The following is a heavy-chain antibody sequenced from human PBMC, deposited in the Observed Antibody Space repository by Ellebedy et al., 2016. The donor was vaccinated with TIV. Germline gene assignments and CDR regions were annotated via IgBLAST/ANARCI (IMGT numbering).Heavy chain of an antibody. CDR3: ARDSVAGYYYYYYYMDV. Sequence: GESLKISXAASGFTFSSYSMNWVRQAPGKGLEWVSYISSSSSTIYYADSVKGRLTISRDNAKNSLYLQMNSLRDEDTAVYYCARDSVAGYYYYYYYMDVWGKGTTVTVSS. CDR1: GFTFSSYS. D-gene: IGHD6-19*01. V-gene: IGHV3-48*02. CDR2: ISSSSSTI. J-gene: IGHJ6*03.